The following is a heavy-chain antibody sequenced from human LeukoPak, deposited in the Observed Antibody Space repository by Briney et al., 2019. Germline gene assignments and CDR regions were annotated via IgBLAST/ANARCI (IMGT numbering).Heavy chain of an antibody. CDR1: GFTFSSYW. CDR2: IKGDGNT. Sequence: GGSLRLSSAASGFTFSSYWIHWVRQAPGKGLVWVSRIKGDGNTNYADSVKGRFTISRDNAKNTVSLQMNSLRAEDTGVYYCARAPSEIGGYYPEYFRHWGQGTLVTVSS. CDR3: ARAPSEIGGYYPEYFRH. V-gene: IGHV3-74*01. J-gene: IGHJ1*01. D-gene: IGHD3-22*01.